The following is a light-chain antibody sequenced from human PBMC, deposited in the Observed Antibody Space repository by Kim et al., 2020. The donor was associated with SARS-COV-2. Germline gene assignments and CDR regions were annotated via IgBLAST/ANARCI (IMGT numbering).Light chain of an antibody. CDR2: GAS. CDR3: QQYDKWPPYT. V-gene: IGKV3-15*01. CDR1: QSVGSN. Sequence: EIVMTQSQATLSVSPGERATLSCRASQSVGSNLAWYQQIPGQAPRLLIYGASTRATDIPARFSGSGSGTEFTLIISGLQSEDCAVYYCQQYDKWPPYTFGQGTNLEI. J-gene: IGKJ2*01.